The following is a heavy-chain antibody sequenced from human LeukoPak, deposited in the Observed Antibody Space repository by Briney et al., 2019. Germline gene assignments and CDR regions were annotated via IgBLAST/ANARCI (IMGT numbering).Heavy chain of an antibody. CDR2: IYHSGST. V-gene: IGHV4-38-2*02. CDR1: GYSISSGYY. Sequence: SETLSLTCTVSGYSISSGYYWGWIRQPPGKGLEWIGSIYHSGSTYYNPSLKSRVTISVDTSKNQFSLKLSSVTAADTAVYYCARDLKGSYYDFWSGINWFDPWGQGTLVTVSS. D-gene: IGHD3-3*01. J-gene: IGHJ5*02. CDR3: ARDLKGSYYDFWSGINWFDP.